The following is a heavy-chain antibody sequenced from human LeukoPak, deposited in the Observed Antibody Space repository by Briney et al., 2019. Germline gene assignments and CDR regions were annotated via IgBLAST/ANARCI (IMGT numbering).Heavy chain of an antibody. CDR2: ISYDGSNK. V-gene: IGHV3-30*18. D-gene: IGHD5-18*01. J-gene: IGHJ4*02. CDR1: GFTFSSFG. CDR3: AKVGEGLQLWLPFEY. Sequence: PGGSLRLSCAASGFTFSSFGMHWVRQAPGKGLDWVAVISYDGSNKYYADSVKGRFTVSRNNSKNTLYLQMNSLRAEDTAVYYCAKVGEGLQLWLPFEYWGLGTLVTVSS.